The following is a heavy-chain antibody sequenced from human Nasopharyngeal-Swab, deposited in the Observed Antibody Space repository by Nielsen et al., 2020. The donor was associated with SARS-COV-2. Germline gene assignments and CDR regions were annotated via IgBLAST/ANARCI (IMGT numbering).Heavy chain of an antibody. V-gene: IGHV4-34*01. D-gene: IGHD2-2*01. CDR2: INHSGST. CDR3: ARGLSSDY. CDR1: GFTVSSNY. J-gene: IGHJ4*02. Sequence: SCAASGFTVSSNYMSWVRQAPGKGLEWIGEINHSGSTNYNPSLKSRVTISVDTSKNQFSLKLSSVTAADTAVYYCARGLSSDYWGQGTLVTVSS.